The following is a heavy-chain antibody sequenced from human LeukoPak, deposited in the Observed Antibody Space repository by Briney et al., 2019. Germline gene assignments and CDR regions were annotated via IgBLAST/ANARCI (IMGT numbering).Heavy chain of an antibody. CDR1: GFTFSSYA. D-gene: IGHD1-26*01. J-gene: IGHJ4*02. CDR2: ISYDRSNK. CDR3: ARDRRAPVRGYFDY. V-gene: IGHV3-30*01. Sequence: GGSLRLSCAASGFTFSSYAMHWVRQAPGKGLEWVAVISYDRSNKYYADSVKGRFTISRDNSKNTLYLQMNSLRAEDTAVYYCARDRRAPVRGYFDYWGQGTLVTVSS.